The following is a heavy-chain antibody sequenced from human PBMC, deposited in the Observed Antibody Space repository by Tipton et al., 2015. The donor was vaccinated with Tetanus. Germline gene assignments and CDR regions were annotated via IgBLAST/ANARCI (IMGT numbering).Heavy chain of an antibody. CDR3: ARGVSRGWNGHYFDY. Sequence: TLSLTCSVSGGSITGYFWSWIRQPAGKGLEWIGNIYSSENSKYNPSLKSRATMSVDTSKNQFSLRLSSVPAADTAVYYCARGVSRGWNGHYFDYWGQETLGTVTS. CDR2: IYSSENS. V-gene: IGHV4-4*07. D-gene: IGHD1-1*01. CDR1: GGSITGYF. J-gene: IGHJ4*02.